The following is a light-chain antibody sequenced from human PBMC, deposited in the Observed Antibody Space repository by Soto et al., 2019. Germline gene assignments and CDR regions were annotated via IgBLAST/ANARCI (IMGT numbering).Light chain of an antibody. J-gene: IGKJ1*01. V-gene: IGKV1-5*03. CDR3: QQYSDSSRS. Sequence: DLLMTQSPSTLSAAIGDRITISCRASQNTDTWLAWYQQRPGEAPKLLIYTASNLENGVPSRFSGSGSGTAITLTISSLQPEDFATYYCQQYSDSSRSFGQGTQVE. CDR2: TAS. CDR1: QNTDTW.